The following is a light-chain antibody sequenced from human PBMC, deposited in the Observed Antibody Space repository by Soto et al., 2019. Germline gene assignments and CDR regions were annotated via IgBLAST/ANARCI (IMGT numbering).Light chain of an antibody. CDR2: YKSDSDN. J-gene: IGLJ2*01. CDR1: SGINVGTYR. V-gene: IGLV5-39*01. CDR3: ALWHSRSLV. Sequence: QTVVTQPTSLSASPGASVRLTCTLRSGINVGTYRIYWYQQKPGSLPRYFLRYKSDSDNQQGSGVPSRFSGSKDASTNAGLLLISGLQSEDEADYYCALWHSRSLVFGGGTKVTVL.